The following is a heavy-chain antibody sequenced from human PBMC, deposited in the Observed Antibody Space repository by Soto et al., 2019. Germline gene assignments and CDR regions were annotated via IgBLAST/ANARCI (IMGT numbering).Heavy chain of an antibody. V-gene: IGHV3-74*01. Sequence: GSLRLSCAASGFTFSSYWMHWVRQAPGKGLVWVSRINSDGSSTSCADSVKGRFTISRDNAKNTLYLQMNSLRAEDTAVYYCARERSVNWFDPWGQGTLVTVSS. CDR2: INSDGSST. D-gene: IGHD2-15*01. J-gene: IGHJ5*02. CDR1: GFTFSSYW. CDR3: ARERSVNWFDP.